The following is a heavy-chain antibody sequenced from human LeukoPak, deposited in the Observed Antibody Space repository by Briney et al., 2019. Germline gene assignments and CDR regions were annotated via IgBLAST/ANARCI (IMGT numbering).Heavy chain of an antibody. CDR1: GGSISSYY. CDR3: ARRWADY. V-gene: IGHV4-59*01. D-gene: IGHD4-23*01. CDR2: IYYSGST. Sequence: KPSETLSPTCPVSGGSISSYYWSWIRQPPGKGLEWIGYIYYSGSTNYNPSLKSRVTISVDTSKNQFSLKLSSVTAADTAVYYCARRWADYWGQGTLVTVSS. J-gene: IGHJ4*02.